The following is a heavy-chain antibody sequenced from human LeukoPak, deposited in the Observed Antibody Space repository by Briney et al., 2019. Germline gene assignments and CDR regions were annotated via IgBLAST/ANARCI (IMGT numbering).Heavy chain of an antibody. CDR3: AKDKWAILAFDY. D-gene: IGHD1-26*01. CDR1: GFTFSSYG. Sequence: TGGSLRLSCAASGFTFSSYGMHWVRQAPGKGLEWVAFIRYDGSNKYYADSVKGRFTTSRDNSKNTLYLQMNSLRAEDTAVYYCAKDKWAILAFDYWGQGTLVTVSS. V-gene: IGHV3-30*02. J-gene: IGHJ4*02. CDR2: IRYDGSNK.